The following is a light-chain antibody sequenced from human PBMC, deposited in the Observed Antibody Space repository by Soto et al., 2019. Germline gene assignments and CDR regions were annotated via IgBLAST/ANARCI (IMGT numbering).Light chain of an antibody. J-gene: IGKJ1*01. Sequence: IQMTQSPSTLSASVGDRVTITCRASHNIERWMAWYQQKPGKAPSLLIFDASTLHSGVPSRFSGSGSGTDVTLTISSLQPDDFATYYCQQFSISTTVGQGPKVEVK. CDR2: DAS. V-gene: IGKV1-5*01. CDR3: QQFSISTT. CDR1: HNIERW.